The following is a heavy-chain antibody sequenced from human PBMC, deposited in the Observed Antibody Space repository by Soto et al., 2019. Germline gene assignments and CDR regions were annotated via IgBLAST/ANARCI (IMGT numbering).Heavy chain of an antibody. V-gene: IGHV4-4*02. J-gene: IGHJ4*02. CDR2: IYHSGNT. Sequence: QVHLQESGPGLVRPSGTLSLTCAFSGGSISSDNWWSWVRQPPGKGLEWFGEIYHSGNTNYNPSLKSRVTISVDKSKNQFSLKVTSVTAADTALYYCARVSASSMLRGVVINWGQGTLVTVSS. CDR3: ARVSASSMLRGVVIN. D-gene: IGHD3-10*01. CDR1: GGSISSDNW.